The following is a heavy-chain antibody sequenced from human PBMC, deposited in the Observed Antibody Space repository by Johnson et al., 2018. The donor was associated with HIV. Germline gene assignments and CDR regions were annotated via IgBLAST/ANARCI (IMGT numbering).Heavy chain of an antibody. V-gene: IGHV3-11*04. Sequence: QVLLVESGGGLVKPGGSLKLSCAVSGFTFSDHYMSWIRQTPGKGLQWVSSISGSGSIIYSTDSVQGRFTISRDNVKNSLYLQMDSLRPEDTAVYYCARSRHGGIQPSDAFDVWGQGTMVTVSS. CDR2: ISGSGSII. CDR1: GFTFSDHY. D-gene: IGHD3-16*01. CDR3: ARSRHGGIQPSDAFDV. J-gene: IGHJ3*01.